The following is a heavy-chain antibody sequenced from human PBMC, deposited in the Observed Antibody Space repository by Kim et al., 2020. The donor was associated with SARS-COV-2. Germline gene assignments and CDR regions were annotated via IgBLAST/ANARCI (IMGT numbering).Heavy chain of an antibody. J-gene: IGHJ5*02. CDR3: ARASGYDYVMDPPGGWFDP. D-gene: IGHD5-12*01. V-gene: IGHV4-31*03. CDR2: IYYSGST. CDR1: GGSISSGGYY. Sequence: SETLSLTCTVSGGSISSGGYYWSWIRQHPGKGLEWIGYIYYSGSTYYNPSLKSRVTISVDTSKNQFSLKLSSVTAADTAVYYCARASGYDYVMDPPGGWFDPWGQGTLVTVSS.